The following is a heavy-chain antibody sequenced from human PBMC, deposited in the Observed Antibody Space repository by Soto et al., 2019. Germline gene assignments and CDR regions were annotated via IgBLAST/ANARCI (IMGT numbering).Heavy chain of an antibody. Sequence: QVQLVESGGGVVQPGRSLRLSCAASGFTFSSYAMHWVRQAPGKGLEWVAVISYDGSNKYYADSVKGRFTISRDNSKNTLYLEMNSLRAEDTAVYYCARGMDGASGWGRVDCWGQGTLVTVSS. CDR1: GFTFSSYA. V-gene: IGHV3-30-3*01. CDR3: ARGMDGASGWGRVDC. D-gene: IGHD6-19*01. J-gene: IGHJ4*02. CDR2: ISYDGSNK.